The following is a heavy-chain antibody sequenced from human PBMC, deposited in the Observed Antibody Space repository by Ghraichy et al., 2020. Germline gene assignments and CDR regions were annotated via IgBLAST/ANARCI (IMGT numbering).Heavy chain of an antibody. CDR3: ARPYSSSRNWFDP. CDR2: IYNTENT. D-gene: IGHD6-13*01. Sequence: DLPWKELEWIGSIYNTENTYYNPSLKSRVTISADTSKNQFSLKLSSVTAADTAVYYCARPYSSSRNWFDPWGPGSLVTLSP. V-gene: IGHV4-39*01. J-gene: IGHJ5*02.